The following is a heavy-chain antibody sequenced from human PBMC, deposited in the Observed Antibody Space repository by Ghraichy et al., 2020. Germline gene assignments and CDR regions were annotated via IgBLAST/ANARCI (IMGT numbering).Heavy chain of an antibody. V-gene: IGHV4-34*01. J-gene: IGHJ4*02. Sequence: SETLSLTCAVYNGPFESYYWSWIRRPPGKGLEWIGEINHSGSTNYNPSLKSRIIISVDPLKNQFSLKLPSVTAADTAIYYCARGRKSSQQLVPLPFDYWGQGTLVTVSS. CDR1: NGPFESYY. CDR2: INHSGST. D-gene: IGHD6-13*01. CDR3: ARGRKSSQQLVPLPFDY.